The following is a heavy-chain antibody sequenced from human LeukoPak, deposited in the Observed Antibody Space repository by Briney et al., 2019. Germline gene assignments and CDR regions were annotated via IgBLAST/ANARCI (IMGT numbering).Heavy chain of an antibody. CDR1: GFTFSTYG. V-gene: IGHV3-30*18. J-gene: IGHJ4*02. Sequence: GRSLRLSCGASGFTFSTYGMHWVRQAPGKGLEWVAVISHDGSDKHYADSVKGRFSISRDNSKNTLYLQTNSLRGEDTAVYYCAKDLSGGWSLDYWGRGTLVTVSS. D-gene: IGHD6-19*01. CDR3: AKDLSGGWSLDY. CDR2: ISHDGSDK.